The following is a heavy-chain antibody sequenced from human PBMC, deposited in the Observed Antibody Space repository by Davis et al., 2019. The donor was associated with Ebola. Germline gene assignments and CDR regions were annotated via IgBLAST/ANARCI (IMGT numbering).Heavy chain of an antibody. D-gene: IGHD6-6*01. J-gene: IGHJ4*02. CDR1: GFTFSSYS. CDR3: ARDHRSSSSSDY. CDR2: ISSSSSYI. Sequence: GESLKISCAASGFTFSSYSMNWVRQAPGKGLEWVSSISSSSSYIYYADSVKGRFTISRDNAKNSLYLQMNSLRAEDTAVYYCARDHRSSSSSDYWGQGTLVTVSS. V-gene: IGHV3-21*01.